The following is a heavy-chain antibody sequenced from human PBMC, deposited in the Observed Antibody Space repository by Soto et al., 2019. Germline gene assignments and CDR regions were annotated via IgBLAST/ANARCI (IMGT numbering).Heavy chain of an antibody. J-gene: IGHJ6*02. CDR1: GFTFGNRP. V-gene: IGHV3-23*01. CDR2: ITETGGDT. CDR3: TKASSDRHHMDV. Sequence: PGGSLRLSCAASGFTFGNRPMIWVRQTPGKGLEWVSTITETGGDTYYTDSVKGRFTVSRDNSKNTLYLQMTSLRAEDTALYYCTKASSDRHHMDVWGQGTTVTVSS.